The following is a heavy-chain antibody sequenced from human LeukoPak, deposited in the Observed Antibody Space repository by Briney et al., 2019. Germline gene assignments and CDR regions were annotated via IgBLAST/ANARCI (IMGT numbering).Heavy chain of an antibody. CDR1: GFTLSISG. CDR2: ISYDGSNK. D-gene: IGHD1-26*01. J-gene: IGHJ4*02. Sequence: GGSLRLSCVASGFTLSISGMHWVRQAPGKGLEWVAFISYDGSNKDYADSVKGRFTISRDNSKNTLYLQMNSLRAEDTAVYYCARSEWGAATDYWGQGTLVTVSS. CDR3: ARSEWGAATDY. V-gene: IGHV3-30*14.